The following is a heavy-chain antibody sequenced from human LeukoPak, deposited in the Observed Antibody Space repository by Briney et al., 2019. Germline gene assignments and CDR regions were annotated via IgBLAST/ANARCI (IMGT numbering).Heavy chain of an antibody. CDR1: GFTFGDYA. CDR2: IRSQAYGGTT. CDR3: TRGKVDTSMVNGY. V-gene: IGHV3-49*04. J-gene: IGHJ4*02. Sequence: PGGSLRLSCTASGFTFGDYAMNWVRQAPGKGLEWVGFIRSQAYGGTTEYAASVKGRFTTSRDDSKSIAYLQMNSLKTEDTAMYYCTRGKVDTSMVNGYWGQGTLVTVSS. D-gene: IGHD5-18*01.